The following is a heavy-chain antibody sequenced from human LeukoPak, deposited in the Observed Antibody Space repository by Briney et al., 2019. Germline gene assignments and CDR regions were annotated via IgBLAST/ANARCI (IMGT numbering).Heavy chain of an antibody. Sequence: GASVKVSCKPSGYSFTSYDINWVRESTGQDLEWMGWMSPKSGHTGYAQNFQGRVTMTRNTSISTAYMELSSLRSEDTAVYYCVGGAPNWGFDYWGQGTLVTVSS. CDR2: MSPKSGHT. J-gene: IGHJ4*02. CDR1: GYSFTSYD. D-gene: IGHD7-27*01. V-gene: IGHV1-8*01. CDR3: VGGAPNWGFDY.